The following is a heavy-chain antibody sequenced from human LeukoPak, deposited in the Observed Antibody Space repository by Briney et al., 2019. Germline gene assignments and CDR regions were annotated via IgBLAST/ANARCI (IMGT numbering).Heavy chain of an antibody. CDR1: GYTFPKYW. J-gene: IGHJ4*02. V-gene: IGHV5-51*01. CDR3: ALAVDGNFFFDY. CDR2: VFAGVSDA. D-gene: IGHD6-19*01. Sequence: GESLKISCQSSGYTFPKYWIGWVRQMPGKGLEWMGIVFAGVSDARYSPSLQGQVTISVDKYIDTAYLQWSSLKASDTAVYYCALAVDGNFFFDYWGQGTLVTVSS.